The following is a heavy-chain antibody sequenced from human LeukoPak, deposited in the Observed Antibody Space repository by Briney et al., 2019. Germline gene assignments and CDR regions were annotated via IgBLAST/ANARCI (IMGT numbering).Heavy chain of an antibody. Sequence: GGSLRLSCAASGFTLSSYEMNWVRQAPGKGLEWVSYISSSGTIYYSDSVKGRSTISRDNTKNSLSLQMNSLRAEDTAVYYCARQPLDVWGQGTAVTVSS. J-gene: IGHJ6*02. V-gene: IGHV3-48*03. CDR2: ISSSGTI. CDR1: GFTLSSYE. CDR3: ARQPLDV.